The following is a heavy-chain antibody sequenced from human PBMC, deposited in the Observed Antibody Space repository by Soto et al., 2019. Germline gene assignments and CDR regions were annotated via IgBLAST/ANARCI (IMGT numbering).Heavy chain of an antibody. CDR3: ARDPSDCSSTSCWGYYAQDV. D-gene: IGHD2-2*01. Sequence: GGSLRLSCAASGFTFSTYSMNWVRQAPGKGLEWVSSISSSGTYIHYADSLKGRFTISRDNAKNSLYLQMISLRAEDTAVYYCARDPSDCSSTSCWGYYAQDVWGQGTTVTVSS. V-gene: IGHV3-21*01. CDR1: GFTFSTYS. CDR2: ISSSGTYI. J-gene: IGHJ6*02.